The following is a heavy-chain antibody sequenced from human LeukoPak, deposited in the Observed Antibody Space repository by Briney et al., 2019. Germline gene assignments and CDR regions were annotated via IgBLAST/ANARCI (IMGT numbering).Heavy chain of an antibody. V-gene: IGHV1-8*01. D-gene: IGHD6-13*01. Sequence: AASVKLSCKSSGYTFTSYNNNWVRQATAQGLEWMGWMNPNSGNTGYAQKFQGRVTMTRNTSIGTAYMELSSLRSEDTAVYYCASSAAAGPNDYWGQGTLVTVSS. CDR2: MNPNSGNT. J-gene: IGHJ4*02. CDR1: GYTFTSYN. CDR3: ASSAAAGPNDY.